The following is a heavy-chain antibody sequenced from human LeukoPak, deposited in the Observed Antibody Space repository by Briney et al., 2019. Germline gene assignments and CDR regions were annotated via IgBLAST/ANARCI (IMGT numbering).Heavy chain of an antibody. CDR1: GLTFSTLA. V-gene: IGHV3-30-3*01. Sequence: GSLRLSCAASGLTFSTLAFHWVRQAPGKGLEWLAIISYDGNTKFYADSVRGRYTISRDNSRNTLYLQMSSLETEDTAVYYCARDLSSAPHDENWAANRFYPWGQGTLVTVSS. D-gene: IGHD7-27*01. CDR3: ARDLSSAPHDENWAANRFYP. CDR2: ISYDGNTK. J-gene: IGHJ5*02.